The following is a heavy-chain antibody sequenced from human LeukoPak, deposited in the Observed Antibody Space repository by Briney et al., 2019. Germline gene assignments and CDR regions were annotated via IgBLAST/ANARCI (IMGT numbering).Heavy chain of an antibody. V-gene: IGHV1-69*13. J-gene: IGHJ5*02. CDR2: IIPIFGTA. D-gene: IGHD3-22*01. CDR1: GGTFSSYA. CDR3: ARGSNYYDSSGYYYHWFDP. Sequence: ASVKVSCKASGGTFSSYAISWERQAPGQGLEWMGGIIPIFGTANYAQKFQGRVTITADESTSTAYMELSSLRSEDTAVYYCARGSNYYDSSGYYYHWFDPWGQGTLVTVSS.